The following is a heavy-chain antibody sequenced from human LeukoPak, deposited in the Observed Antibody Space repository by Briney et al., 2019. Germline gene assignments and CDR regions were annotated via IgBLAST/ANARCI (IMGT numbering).Heavy chain of an antibody. J-gene: IGHJ6*02. CDR1: GYTFTSYD. Sequence: ASVKVSCKASGYTFTSYDINWVRQATGQGLEWMGWMNPNSGNTGYAQKFQGRVTMTRNTSISTAYMELSSLRSEDTAVYYCARGRTVTYYYYGMDVWGQGTTVTVSS. CDR3: ARGRTVTYYYYGMDV. V-gene: IGHV1-8*01. CDR2: MNPNSGNT. D-gene: IGHD4-17*01.